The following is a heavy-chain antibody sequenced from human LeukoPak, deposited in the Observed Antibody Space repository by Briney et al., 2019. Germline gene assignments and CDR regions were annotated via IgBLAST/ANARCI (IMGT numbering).Heavy chain of an antibody. V-gene: IGHV3-23*01. D-gene: IGHD6-13*01. CDR2: ISGSGGST. CDR3: ARSIAAAAYLDY. Sequence: GGSLRLSCAASGFTFSSYALSWVRQAPGKGLEWVSAISGSGGSTYYADSVKGRFTISRDNSKNTLYLQMNSLRAEDTAVYYCARSIAAAAYLDYWGQGTLVTVSS. CDR1: GFTFSSYA. J-gene: IGHJ4*02.